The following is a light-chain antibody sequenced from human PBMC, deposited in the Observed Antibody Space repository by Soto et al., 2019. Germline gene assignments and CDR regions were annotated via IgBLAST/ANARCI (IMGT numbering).Light chain of an antibody. CDR1: QSVSSSY. V-gene: IGKV3D-20*02. Sequence: EIVLTQSPGTLSLSPGERATLSCSTIQSVSSSYLAWYQQKPGQAPRLLIYGASNRATGIPARFSGSGSGTDFTLNISSLEPEDFAVYYCQQRSNWPQITFGQGTRLEIK. CDR2: GAS. J-gene: IGKJ5*01. CDR3: QQRSNWPQIT.